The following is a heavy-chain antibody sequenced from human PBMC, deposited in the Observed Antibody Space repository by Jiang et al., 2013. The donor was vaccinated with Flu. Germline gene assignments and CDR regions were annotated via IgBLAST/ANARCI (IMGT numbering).Heavy chain of an antibody. D-gene: IGHD3-22*01. V-gene: IGHV4-34*01. CDR1: GGSFSGYY. J-gene: IGHJ3*02. CDR2: IYHGGNT. CDR3: ARDRKMYYFDSSGHDDAFDI. Sequence: LLKPSETLSLTCAVYGGSFSGYYWSWIRQPPGKGLEWIGSIYHGGNTYYTPSLNSRVTISVDTSKNKFSLNLNSVTAPDTAVYYCARDRKMYYFDSSGHDDAFDIWGQGTMVTVSS.